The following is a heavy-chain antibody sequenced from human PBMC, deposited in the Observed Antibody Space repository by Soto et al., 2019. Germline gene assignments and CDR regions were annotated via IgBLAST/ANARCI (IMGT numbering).Heavy chain of an antibody. CDR1: GFTFSNYA. D-gene: IGHD3-10*01. V-gene: IGHV3-30-3*01. CDR2: ISKDGNSK. CDR3: ARDPQGSYCYIDY. J-gene: IGHJ4*02. Sequence: LRLSCAASGFTFSNYAIHWVRQAPGKGLEWVTIISKDGNSKHYADSVKGRFTIFRDNSKNTLFLQMNSLRAEDTAVYYCARDPQGSYCYIDYWGQGTPVTVSS.